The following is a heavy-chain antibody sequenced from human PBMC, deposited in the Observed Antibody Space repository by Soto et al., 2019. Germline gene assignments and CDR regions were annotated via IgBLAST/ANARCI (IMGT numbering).Heavy chain of an antibody. Sequence: QVQLRQWGAGLLKPLETLSLRCAVYGESLSDYSWSWIRQSPEKGLEWIGEINHGGSTKSNPSLKSRVPIPVDTSKNRFSRILPSAPAADRAVYGCAGGGGKRGYFFDYWGRGTLVPVSS. CDR2: INHGGST. D-gene: IGHD3-16*01. CDR1: GESLSDYS. CDR3: AGGGGKRGYFFDY. V-gene: IGHV4-34*02. J-gene: IGHJ4*02.